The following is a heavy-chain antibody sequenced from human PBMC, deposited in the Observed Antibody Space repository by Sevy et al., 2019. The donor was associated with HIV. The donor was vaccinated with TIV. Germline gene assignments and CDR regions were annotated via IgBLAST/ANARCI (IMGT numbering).Heavy chain of an antibody. Sequence: ASVKVSCKASGYTFTSYDINWVRQATGQGLEWMGWMNPNSGNTGYAQKFQGRVTMTRNTSISTAYMGLSSLRSEDTAVYYCARGINRSVLGYFDWLSPYYYYYGMDVWGQGTTVTVSS. CDR3: ARGINRSVLGYFDWLSPYYYYYGMDV. D-gene: IGHD3-9*01. CDR1: GYTFTSYD. V-gene: IGHV1-8*01. CDR2: MNPNSGNT. J-gene: IGHJ6*02.